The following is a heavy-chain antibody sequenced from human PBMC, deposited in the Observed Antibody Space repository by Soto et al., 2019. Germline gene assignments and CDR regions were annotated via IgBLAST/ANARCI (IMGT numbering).Heavy chain of an antibody. CDR2: IYYSGST. V-gene: IGHV4-39*01. J-gene: IGHJ4*02. D-gene: IGHD3-22*01. CDR1: GGSISSSSYY. CDR3: ARHGDYYDSSGYYYFDH. Sequence: QLQLQESGPGLVKPSETLSLTCTVSGGSISSSSYYWGWIRHPPGKGLEWIGTIYYSGSTYYNPSLKSRVSIAVDTSKNQFSLKLSSVTAADTAVYYCARHGDYYDSSGYYYFDHWGQGTLVTVSS.